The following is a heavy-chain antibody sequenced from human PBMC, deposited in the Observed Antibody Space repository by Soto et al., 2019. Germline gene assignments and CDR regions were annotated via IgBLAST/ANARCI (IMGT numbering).Heavy chain of an antibody. V-gene: IGHV5-10-1*01. CDR1: GYNFTNFW. J-gene: IGHJ4*01. Sequence: ESLKISFEGYGYNFTNFWIHWVRQLPGKGLEWMGRIDPRDSETNYSPSFQGHVTISTAKSVTTAYLQWSSLKASDTALYYCVRREYSYSRGSFDYWGHGTLVTVSS. D-gene: IGHD3-22*01. CDR2: IDPRDSET. CDR3: VRREYSYSRGSFDY.